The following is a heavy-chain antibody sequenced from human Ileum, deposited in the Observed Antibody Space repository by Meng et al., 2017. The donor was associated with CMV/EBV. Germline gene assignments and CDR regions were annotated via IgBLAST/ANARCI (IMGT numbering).Heavy chain of an antibody. V-gene: IGHV3-53*01. CDR3: ARAGGDDYVWGSYRLGDY. J-gene: IGHJ4*02. D-gene: IGHD3-16*02. CDR2: IYSGGST. CDR1: FTVSSTY. Sequence: FTVSSTYMSWVRQAPGKGLEWVSVIYSGGSTYYADSVKGRFTISRDNSKNTLYLQMNSLRAEDTAVYYCARAGGDDYVWGSYRLGDYWGQGTLVTVSS.